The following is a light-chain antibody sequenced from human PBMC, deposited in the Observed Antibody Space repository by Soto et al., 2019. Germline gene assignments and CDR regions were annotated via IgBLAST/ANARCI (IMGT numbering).Light chain of an antibody. Sequence: QSVLTQPPSASGSPGQSVTISCTGTSSDVGGYNYVSWYQQHPGKVPKLMIYEVTKRPSGVPDRFSGSKSGNTASLTVSGLQTEDEADYYCSSYAGTAYVFGTGTQLTV. CDR2: EVT. V-gene: IGLV2-8*01. CDR1: SSDVGGYNY. J-gene: IGLJ1*01. CDR3: SSYAGTAYV.